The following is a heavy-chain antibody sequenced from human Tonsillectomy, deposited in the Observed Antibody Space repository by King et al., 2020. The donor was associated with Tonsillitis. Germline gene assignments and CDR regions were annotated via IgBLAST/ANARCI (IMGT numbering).Heavy chain of an antibody. CDR3: ARHGGGPRIATDGPYYYYYGMDV. J-gene: IGHJ6*02. CDR2: IYYSGST. Sequence: VQLQESGPGLVKPSETLSLSCSVSRGSISNYYWSWIRQAPGKGLEWIGYIYYSGSTNYNPSLKSRVTISVDTSKSQFSLKLNSVTAADTAVYYCARHGGGPRIATDGPYYYYYGMDVWGQGTTVTVSS. V-gene: IGHV4-59*08. D-gene: IGHD6-13*01. CDR1: RGSISNYY.